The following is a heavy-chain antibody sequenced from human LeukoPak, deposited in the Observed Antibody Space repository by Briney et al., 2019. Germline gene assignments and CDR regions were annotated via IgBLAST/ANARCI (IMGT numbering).Heavy chain of an antibody. CDR1: GFTFSDYF. CDR3: AKVAITSAWSYFDS. Sequence: GGSLRLSCAASGFTFSDYFMNWIRQAPGKGLEWVSYISSGGSVTYYADFVQVRFIVSRDDAKNSVYLQMNDLRGDDTAVYYCAKVAITSAWSYFDSWGQGTLVTVSS. CDR2: ISSGGSVT. V-gene: IGHV3-11*01. D-gene: IGHD6-19*01. J-gene: IGHJ4*02.